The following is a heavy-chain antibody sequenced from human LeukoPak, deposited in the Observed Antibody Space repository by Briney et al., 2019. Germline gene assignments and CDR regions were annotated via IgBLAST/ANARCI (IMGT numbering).Heavy chain of an antibody. Sequence: PGRSLRLSCAASGFTFSSYCRHWVRQAPGKGLEWVAVISYDGSNKYYAASVKGRFTISRDNSNNTLYLQMNSLRAEDPGVYYCARQEPGSDIWGQGTMVNVYS. CDR2: ISYDGSNK. CDR3: ARQEPGSDI. D-gene: IGHD1-14*01. J-gene: IGHJ3*02. V-gene: IGHV3-30*03. CDR1: GFTFSSYC.